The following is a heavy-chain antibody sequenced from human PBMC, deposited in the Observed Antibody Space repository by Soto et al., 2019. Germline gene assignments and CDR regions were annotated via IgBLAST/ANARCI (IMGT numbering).Heavy chain of an antibody. J-gene: IGHJ5*02. CDR1: GGSISSSSYY. D-gene: IGHD3-3*01. CDR2: IYYSGST. V-gene: IGHV4-39*01. CDR3: ARHSISPEWLLNWFDP. Sequence: SETLSLTCTVSGGSISSSSYYWGWIRQPPGKGLEWIGSIYYSGSTYYNPSLKSRVTISVDTSKNQFSLKLSSVTAADTAVYYCARHSISPEWLLNWFDPWGQGTLVTVSS.